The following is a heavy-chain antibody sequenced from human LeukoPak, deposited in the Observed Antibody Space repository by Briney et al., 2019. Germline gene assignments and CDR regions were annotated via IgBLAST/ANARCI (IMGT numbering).Heavy chain of an antibody. V-gene: IGHV3-7*01. Sequence: GGSLRLSCAASGFTFNNHWMSWVRQAPGKGLEWVANIKQDGSGKYYVDSVKGRFTISRDNAKNSLYLQMNSLRAEDTAVYYCARNGRTGDYWGQGTLVTVSS. CDR3: ARNGRTGDY. CDR2: IKQDGSGK. J-gene: IGHJ4*02. CDR1: GFTFNNHW.